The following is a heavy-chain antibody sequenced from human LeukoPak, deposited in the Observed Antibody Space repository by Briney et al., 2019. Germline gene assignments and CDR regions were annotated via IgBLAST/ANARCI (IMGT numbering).Heavy chain of an antibody. CDR2: IIPIFGTA. CDR3: ARVKRDPMVRGVISNWFDP. D-gene: IGHD3-10*01. CDR1: GGTFSSYA. Sequence: SVKVSCKASGGTFSSYAISWVRQAPGQGLEWMGGIIPIFGTANYAQKFQGRVTITADESTSTAYMELSSLRSEDTAVYHCARVKRDPMVRGVISNWFDPWGQGTLVTVSS. V-gene: IGHV1-69*01. J-gene: IGHJ5*02.